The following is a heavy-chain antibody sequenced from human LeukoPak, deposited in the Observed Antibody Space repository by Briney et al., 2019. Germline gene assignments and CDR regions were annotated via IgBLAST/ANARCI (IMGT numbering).Heavy chain of an antibody. CDR3: GRSIGYISGWYAP. J-gene: IGHJ5*02. D-gene: IGHD6-19*01. CDR2: IYPGDSDT. Sequence: GESLKISCKGSGYSFTSYWIGWVRQMPGKGLEWMGMIYPGDSDTRYSPSFQGQVTISADKSISTAYLQWSSLKASDTAMYYCGRSIGYISGWYAPWGQGTQVTVSS. CDR1: GYSFTSYW. V-gene: IGHV5-51*01.